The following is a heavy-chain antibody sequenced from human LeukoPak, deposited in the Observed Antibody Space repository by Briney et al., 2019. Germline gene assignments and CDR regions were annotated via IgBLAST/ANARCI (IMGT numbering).Heavy chain of an antibody. V-gene: IGHV3-7*01. CDR1: GFTFSSNW. CDR3: ARAYAGDFDY. Sequence: GGSLRLSCAASGFTFSSNWMSWVRQAPGKGLEWVANIKQDGSEKYYVDSVKGRFTISRDNAKNSLYLQMNSLRAEDTAVYYCARAYAGDFDYWGQGTLVTVSS. J-gene: IGHJ4*02. D-gene: IGHD3-10*01. CDR2: IKQDGSEK.